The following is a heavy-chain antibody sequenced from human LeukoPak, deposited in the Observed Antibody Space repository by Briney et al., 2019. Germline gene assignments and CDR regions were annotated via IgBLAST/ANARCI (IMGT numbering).Heavy chain of an antibody. V-gene: IGHV3-48*03. J-gene: IGHJ3*02. CDR2: IVSSGSSI. Sequence: PGGSLRLSCAASGFPFSSNEMNWVRQAPGKGLEWVSYIVSSGSSIYYADSVRGRFTISRDNAKNSLYLQMNSLRAEDTAIYYCVRGGYCSGGTCYKWNAFDTWGQGTRVTVS. CDR1: GFPFSSNE. D-gene: IGHD2-15*01. CDR3: VRGGYCSGGTCYKWNAFDT.